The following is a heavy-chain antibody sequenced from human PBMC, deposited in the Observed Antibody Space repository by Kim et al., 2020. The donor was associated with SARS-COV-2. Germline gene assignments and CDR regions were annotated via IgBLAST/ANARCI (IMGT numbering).Heavy chain of an antibody. CDR1: GYTFTSYA. CDR3: ARGGRFPTDSSSWYGDGMDV. D-gene: IGHD6-13*01. Sequence: ASVKVSCKASGYTFTSYAMNWVRQAPGQGLEWMGWINSNTGNPTYAQGFTGRFVFSLDTSVSTAYLQISSLKAEDTAVYYCARGGRFPTDSSSWYGDGMDVWGQGTTVTVSS. V-gene: IGHV7-4-1*02. J-gene: IGHJ6*02. CDR2: INSNTGNP.